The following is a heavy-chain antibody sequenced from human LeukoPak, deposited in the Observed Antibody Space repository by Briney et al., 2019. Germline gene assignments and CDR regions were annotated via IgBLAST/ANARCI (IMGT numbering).Heavy chain of an antibody. V-gene: IGHV4-39*01. CDR1: GGSISSSSYY. CDR3: ASTITMIVVAFDY. J-gene: IGHJ4*02. D-gene: IGHD3-22*01. Sequence: PSETLSLTCTVSGGSISSSSYYWGWIRQPPGKGLEWIGSIYYSGSTYYNPSLKSRVTISVDTSKNQFSLKLSSVTAADTAVYYCASTITMIVVAFDYWGQGTLVTVPS. CDR2: IYYSGST.